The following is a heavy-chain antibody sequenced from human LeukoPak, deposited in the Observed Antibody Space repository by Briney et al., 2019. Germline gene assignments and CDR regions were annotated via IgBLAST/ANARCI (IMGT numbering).Heavy chain of an antibody. V-gene: IGHV3-21*04. CDR2: ISTSSSYI. Sequence: GGPLRLSCTASGFTFSSYSMDWVRQAPGKGLEWVSSISTSSSYIYYADSVKGRFTISRDNARNSLYLQMNTLRAEDTAVYYCAKDTRYSSGWYDYWGQGTLVTVSS. CDR3: AKDTRYSSGWYDY. D-gene: IGHD6-19*01. CDR1: GFTFSSYS. J-gene: IGHJ4*02.